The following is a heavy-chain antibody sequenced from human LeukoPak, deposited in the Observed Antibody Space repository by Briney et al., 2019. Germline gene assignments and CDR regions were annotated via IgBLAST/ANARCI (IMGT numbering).Heavy chain of an antibody. CDR3: ARPYLDPGDCSGGSCYGYYYYGMDV. V-gene: IGHV1-8*01. CDR2: MNPNSGNT. D-gene: IGHD2-15*01. CDR1: GYTFTSYD. J-gene: IGHJ6*02. Sequence: ASVKVSCKASGYTFTSYDINWVRQATGQGLEWMGWMNPNSGNTGYAQKFQGRVTMTRNTSISTAYMELSSLRSEDTAVYYCARPYLDPGDCSGGSCYGYYYYGMDVWGQGTTVTVSS.